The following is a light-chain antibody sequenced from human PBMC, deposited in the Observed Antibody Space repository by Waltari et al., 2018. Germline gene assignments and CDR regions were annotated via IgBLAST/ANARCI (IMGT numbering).Light chain of an antibody. Sequence: QSALTQPRSVSASPGQSVTISCTGSSSDVGAYNYVSWYQQHPGKAPKLIIYDVTDWPSWVPDRFSGSKSGNTASLTISGLQSEDEADYYCCSYAGRSIFGLFGGGTKLTVL. CDR3: CSYAGRSIFGL. J-gene: IGLJ2*01. CDR2: DVT. CDR1: SSDVGAYNY. V-gene: IGLV2-11*01.